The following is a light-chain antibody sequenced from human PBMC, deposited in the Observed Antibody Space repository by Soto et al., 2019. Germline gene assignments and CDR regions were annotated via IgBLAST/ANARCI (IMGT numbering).Light chain of an antibody. Sequence: QSVLTQPRSVSQSPGQSVTISCTGTSIDVGDYNSVSWYQQHPGKAPKLLLFDVTTRPSGVPDRFSGSKSANTASLTISGLQPEDEADYYCCSYLGSYTYVFGTGTKVTVL. V-gene: IGLV2-11*01. CDR3: CSYLGSYTYV. J-gene: IGLJ1*01. CDR1: SIDVGDYNS. CDR2: DVT.